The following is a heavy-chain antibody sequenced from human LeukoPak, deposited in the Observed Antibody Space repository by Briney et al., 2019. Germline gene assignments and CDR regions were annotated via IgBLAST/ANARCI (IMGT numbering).Heavy chain of an antibody. Sequence: GASVKVSCKASGYIFTNYGISWVRQAPGQGLEWMGQINPYNGNTNYVQKVQGRVTMTTDTSTYTAYTELRSLASDDTAIYFCARVTGSSISSRSLLYWGQGTLVTVS. CDR1: GYIFTNYG. D-gene: IGHD6-13*01. V-gene: IGHV1-18*01. CDR3: ARVTGSSISSRSLLY. CDR2: INPYNGNT. J-gene: IGHJ4*02.